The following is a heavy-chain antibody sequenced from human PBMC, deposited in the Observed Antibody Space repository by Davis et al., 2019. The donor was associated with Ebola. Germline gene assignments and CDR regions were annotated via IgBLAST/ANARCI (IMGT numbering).Heavy chain of an antibody. CDR3: AGATGYYRHGMDV. V-gene: IGHV3-21*01. Sequence: GGSLRLSCAASGFTFSSYSMNWVRQAPGKGLEWVSSISSSSSYIYYADSVKGRFTISRDNAKNSLYLQMNSLRAEDTAVYYCAGATGYYRHGMDVWGQGTTVTVSS. CDR2: ISSSSSYI. D-gene: IGHD3-9*01. J-gene: IGHJ6*02. CDR1: GFTFSSYS.